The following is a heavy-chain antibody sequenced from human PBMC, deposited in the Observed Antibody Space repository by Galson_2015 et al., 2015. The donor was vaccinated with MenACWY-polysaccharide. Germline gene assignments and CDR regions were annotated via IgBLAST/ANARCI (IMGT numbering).Heavy chain of an antibody. CDR1: EFTFSSYA. Sequence: SLRLSCAASEFTFSSYAMHWVRRAPGKGLEWVAVISYDGSNKYYVDSVKGRFTISRDNSKNTLYLQMNSLRAEDTAVYYCARSYCDRTSCYGMDVWGQGTTVTVSS. J-gene: IGHJ6*02. D-gene: IGHD2-2*01. V-gene: IGHV3-30-3*01. CDR2: ISYDGSNK. CDR3: ARSYCDRTSCYGMDV.